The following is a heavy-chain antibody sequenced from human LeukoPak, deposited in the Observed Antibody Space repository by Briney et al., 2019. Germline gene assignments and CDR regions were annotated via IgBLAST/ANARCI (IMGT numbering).Heavy chain of an antibody. Sequence: ASVKVSCTVSGYTLTELSMHWVRQAPGKGLEWMGGFDPEDGETINAQKFQGRVTMTEDTSTDTAYMELSSLRSEDTAVYYCATNIQYNWNYLPLDYWGQGTLVTVSS. D-gene: IGHD1-7*01. CDR2: FDPEDGET. J-gene: IGHJ4*02. V-gene: IGHV1-24*01. CDR3: ATNIQYNWNYLPLDY. CDR1: GYTLTELS.